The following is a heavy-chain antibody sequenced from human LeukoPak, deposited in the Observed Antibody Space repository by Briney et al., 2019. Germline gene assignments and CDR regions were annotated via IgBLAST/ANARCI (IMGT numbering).Heavy chain of an antibody. CDR2: IYYSGST. CDR1: GGSISSGGYY. V-gene: IGHV4-31*03. D-gene: IGHD2-15*01. J-gene: IGHJ2*01. CDR3: ARVGSARGWYFDL. Sequence: KTSETLSLTCTVSGGSISSGGYYWSWIRQQPGKGLEWIGYIYYSGSTYCNPSLKSRVTTSVDTSKNQFSLKLTSVTAADAAVYYCARVGSARGWYFDLWGRGTLVTVSS.